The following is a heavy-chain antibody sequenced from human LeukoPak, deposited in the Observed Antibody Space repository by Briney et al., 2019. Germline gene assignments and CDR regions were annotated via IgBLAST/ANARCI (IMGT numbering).Heavy chain of an antibody. CDR2: ISWNSGSI. J-gene: IGHJ1*01. Sequence: QPGGSLRLSCAASGFTFDDYAMHWVRQAPGKGLEWVSGISWNSGSIGYADPVKGRFTISRDNAKNSLYLQMNSLRAEDTALYYCAKEYCSSTSCSGYFQHWGQGTLVIVSS. CDR3: AKEYCSSTSCSGYFQH. CDR1: GFTFDDYA. D-gene: IGHD2-2*01. V-gene: IGHV3-9*01.